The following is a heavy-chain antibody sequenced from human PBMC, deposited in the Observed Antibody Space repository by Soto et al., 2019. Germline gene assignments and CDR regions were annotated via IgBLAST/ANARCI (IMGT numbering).Heavy chain of an antibody. CDR2: IYYSGST. V-gene: IGHV4-30-4*02. J-gene: IGHJ6*02. D-gene: IGHD3-9*01. Sequence: SETLSLTCTVSGASIRSGNHYWSWIRQPPGKGLEWIWYIYYSGSTDYSTALKSRVTISVDTSKNQFSLKRNSVTAADTAVYYCARVDILSVYGCIDVWGQGTTVTVSS. CDR3: ARVDILSVYGCIDV. CDR1: GASIRSGNHY.